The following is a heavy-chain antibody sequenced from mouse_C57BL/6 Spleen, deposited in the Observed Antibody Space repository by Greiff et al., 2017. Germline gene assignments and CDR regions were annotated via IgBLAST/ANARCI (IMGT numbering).Heavy chain of an antibody. CDR3: ARGAARAMDY. Sequence: EVKLVESGGGLVKPGGSLKLSCAASGFTFSDYGMHWVRQAPEKGLEWVAYISSGSSTIYYADTVKGRFTISRDNAKNTLFLQMTRLRSEDTAMYYCARGAARAMDYWGQGTSVTVSS. CDR1: GFTFSDYG. D-gene: IGHD3-1*01. V-gene: IGHV5-17*01. CDR2: ISSGSSTI. J-gene: IGHJ4*01.